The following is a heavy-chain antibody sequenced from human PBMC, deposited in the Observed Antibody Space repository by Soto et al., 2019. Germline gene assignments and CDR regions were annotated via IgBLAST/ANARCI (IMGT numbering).Heavy chain of an antibody. CDR2: IYYSGST. V-gene: IGHV4-61*01. CDR1: GGSVSSGSYY. Sequence: PSETLSLTCTVSGGSVSSGSYYWSWIRQPPGKGLEWIGYIYYSGSTNYNPSLKSRVTISVDTSKNQFSLKLSSVTAADMAVYYCARTSPTGTYYDFWSGFPSDYGMDVWGQGTTVTVSS. J-gene: IGHJ6*02. D-gene: IGHD3-3*01. CDR3: ARTSPTGTYYDFWSGFPSDYGMDV.